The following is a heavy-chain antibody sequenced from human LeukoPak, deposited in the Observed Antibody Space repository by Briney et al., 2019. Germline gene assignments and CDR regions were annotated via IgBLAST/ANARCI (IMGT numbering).Heavy chain of an antibody. D-gene: IGHD6-19*01. CDR1: GFTFSSNG. J-gene: IGHJ4*02. CDR2: IRYDGSEK. CDR3: AKEISRIAVAQRGY. Sequence: GGSLRLSCESSGFTFSSNGMHWVRQAPGKGLEWVAFIRYDGSEKYYADSVKGRFTISRDNSKNTLYLQMNSLRVEDTAVYYCAKEISRIAVAQRGYWGQGTLVTVSS. V-gene: IGHV3-30*02.